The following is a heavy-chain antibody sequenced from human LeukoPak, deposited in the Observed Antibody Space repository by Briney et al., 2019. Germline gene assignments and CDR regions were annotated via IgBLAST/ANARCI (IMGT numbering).Heavy chain of an antibody. D-gene: IGHD5-18*01. CDR3: AKAAGKWLRTYFDY. V-gene: IGHV3-21*01. Sequence: GGSLRLSCAASGFTFSPYNMNWVRQAPGKGLEWVSAISSRSSYIYYADSVKGRFTISRDNSKNTLYLQMNSLRAEDTAVYYCAKAAGKWLRTYFDYWGQGTLVTVSS. CDR1: GFTFSPYN. CDR2: ISSRSSYI. J-gene: IGHJ4*02.